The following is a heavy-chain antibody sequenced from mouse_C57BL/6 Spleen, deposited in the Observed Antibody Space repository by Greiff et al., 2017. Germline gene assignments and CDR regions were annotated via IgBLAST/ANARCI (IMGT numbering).Heavy chain of an antibody. Sequence: QVQLKESGPGLVAPSQSLSITCTVSGFSLTSYGVHWVRQPPGKGLEWLVVIWSDGSTTYTSALKSRLSISKDNSKSQVFLKRNSLQTDDTAMYYCASLDSSGYWFAYWGQGTLVTVSA. D-gene: IGHD3-2*02. CDR1: GFSLTSYG. V-gene: IGHV2-6*03. J-gene: IGHJ3*01. CDR2: IWSDGST. CDR3: ASLDSSGYWFAY.